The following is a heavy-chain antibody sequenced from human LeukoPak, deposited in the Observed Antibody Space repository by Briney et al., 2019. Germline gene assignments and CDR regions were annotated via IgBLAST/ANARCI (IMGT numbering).Heavy chain of an antibody. D-gene: IGHD3-22*01. J-gene: IGHJ6*03. CDR2: IYYSGST. CDR3: ARGSDSSGYSSYYYYYYMDV. Sequence: PSETLSLTCTVSGGSISSYYWSWIRQPPGKGLEWIGYIYYSGSTNYNPSLKSRVTISVDTSKNQFSLKLSSVTAADTAVYYCARGSDSSGYSSYYYYYYMDVWGKGTTVTVSS. V-gene: IGHV4-59*01. CDR1: GGSISSYY.